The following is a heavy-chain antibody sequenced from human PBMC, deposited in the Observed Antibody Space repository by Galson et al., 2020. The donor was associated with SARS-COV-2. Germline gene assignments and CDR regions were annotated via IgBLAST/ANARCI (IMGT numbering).Heavy chain of an antibody. CDR3: ARDFWSGYHRLAYYMDV. D-gene: IGHD3-3*01. Sequence: SETLSLTCTVSGGSISSGSYYWSWIRQPAGKGLEWIGRIFSNGRATYIPSLKSRVTISVDTSKNQFSLKLSSVTAADSAVYYCARDFWSGYHRLAYYMDVWGKGTTVTVSS. J-gene: IGHJ6*04. V-gene: IGHV4-61*02. CDR1: GGSISSGSYY. CDR2: IFSNGRA.